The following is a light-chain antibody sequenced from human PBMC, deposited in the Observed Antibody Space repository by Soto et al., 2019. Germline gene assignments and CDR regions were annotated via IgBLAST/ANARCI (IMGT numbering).Light chain of an antibody. CDR2: AAS. CDR1: QSISSY. V-gene: IGKV1-39*01. Sequence: DIQMTQSPSSLSASVGDRVTITCRASQSISSYLNWYQQKPGKAPKLLIYAASSLQSGVPSRFSGSGSGTEFTLTISSLQPEDFATYYCQQYNNWPPVTFGPGTKVDIK. J-gene: IGKJ3*01. CDR3: QQYNNWPPVT.